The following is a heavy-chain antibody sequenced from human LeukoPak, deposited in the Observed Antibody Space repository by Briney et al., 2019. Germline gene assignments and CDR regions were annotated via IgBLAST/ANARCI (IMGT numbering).Heavy chain of an antibody. V-gene: IGHV4-39*01. D-gene: IGHD6-19*01. CDR3: ARLRGGWYYFDY. CDR1: GGSISSSTYY. Sequence: SETLSLTCTVSGGSISSSTYYWGWIRQPPGKGLEWIANIYYTGNTAYKPSLKSRVTISVDTSKNQFSLKLSSVTAADTAVYCCARLRGGWYYFDYWGQGTLVTVSS. CDR2: IYYTGNT. J-gene: IGHJ4*02.